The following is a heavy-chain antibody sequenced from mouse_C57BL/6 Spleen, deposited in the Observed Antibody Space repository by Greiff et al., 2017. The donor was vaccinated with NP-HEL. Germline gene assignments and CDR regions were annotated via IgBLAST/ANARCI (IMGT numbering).Heavy chain of an antibody. CDR3: ARYGYTWYFDV. J-gene: IGHJ1*03. D-gene: IGHD2-2*01. CDR2: IYPSDSET. CDR1: GYTFTSYW. Sequence: QVQLQQPGAELVRPGSSVKLSCKASGYTFTSYWMDWVKQRPGQGLEWIGNIYPSDSETHYNQKFKDKATLTVDKSSSTAYMQLSSLTSEDSAVYYCARYGYTWYFDVWGTGTTVTVSS. V-gene: IGHV1-61*01.